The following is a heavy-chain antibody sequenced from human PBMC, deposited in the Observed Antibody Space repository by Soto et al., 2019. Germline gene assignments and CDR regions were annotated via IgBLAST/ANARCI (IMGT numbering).Heavy chain of an antibody. Sequence: LQLQESGPGLVKPSETLSLTCSVSGGSISGTTYYWGWIRQPPGKGLEWVSSISSSSSYIYYADSVKGRFTISRDNAKNSLYLQMNSLRAEDTAVYYCARDPGYNWNDDYFDYWGQGTLVTVSS. CDR3: ARDPGYNWNDDYFDY. D-gene: IGHD1-20*01. CDR2: ISSSSSYI. V-gene: IGHV3-21*01. CDR1: GGSISGTTYY. J-gene: IGHJ4*02.